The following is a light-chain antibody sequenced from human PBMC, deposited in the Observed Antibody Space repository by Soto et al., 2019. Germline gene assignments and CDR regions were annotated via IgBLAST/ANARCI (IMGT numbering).Light chain of an antibody. J-gene: IGKJ5*01. CDR3: QQYNAWPIT. Sequence: EILMTQAPGTLAVSPRYSASVASRTRQSVGNNLAWHQQKPGQAPRLLIYGASTRATGFPARFSGSGSGTEFTLTISSLQSEDFAVYYCQQYNAWPITFGQGTRLEIK. CDR2: GAS. CDR1: QSVGNN. V-gene: IGKV3-15*01.